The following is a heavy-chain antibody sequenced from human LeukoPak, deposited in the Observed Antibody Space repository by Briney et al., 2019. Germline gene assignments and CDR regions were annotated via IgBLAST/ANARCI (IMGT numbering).Heavy chain of an antibody. CDR2: ISGSGDST. CDR3: AKDSDAWQFDY. Sequence: GGSLRLSRAASGFTFSSYAMNWVRQAPGKGLEWVSGISGSGDSTYYADSVNGRFTVSRDNSKNTLYLQMNSLRAEDTAVYYCAKDSDAWQFDYWGQGTLVTVSS. CDR1: GFTFSSYA. J-gene: IGHJ4*02. D-gene: IGHD1-26*01. V-gene: IGHV3-23*01.